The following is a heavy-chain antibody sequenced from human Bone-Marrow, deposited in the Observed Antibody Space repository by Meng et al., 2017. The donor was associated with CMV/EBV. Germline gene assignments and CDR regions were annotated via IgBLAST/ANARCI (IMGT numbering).Heavy chain of an antibody. Sequence: GESLKISCAASGFTVSSNYMSWVRQAPSKGLEWVAVISYDENNQHYADPVKGRFTISRDNSRNTLSLQMNSMRAEDAGVYYCARLASSTHIEDSWGQGTLVTVSS. D-gene: IGHD6-6*01. J-gene: IGHJ4*02. CDR1: GFTVSSNY. CDR3: ARLASSTHIEDS. V-gene: IGHV3-30*03. CDR2: ISYDENNQ.